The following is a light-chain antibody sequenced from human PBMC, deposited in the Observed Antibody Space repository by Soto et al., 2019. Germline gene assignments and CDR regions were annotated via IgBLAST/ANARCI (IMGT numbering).Light chain of an antibody. CDR3: QHYGTSAL. V-gene: IGKV3-20*01. CDR2: AS. CDR1: QSVSDSY. J-gene: IGKJ3*01. Sequence: EIVLPQSPGTLSLSPGERATLSCRASQSVSDSYLAWYQQKPGQAPRLLIYASSRATGIPDRFSGSGSGTDFNLTISRLEPEDFAVYYCQHYGTSALFGPGTKVDIK.